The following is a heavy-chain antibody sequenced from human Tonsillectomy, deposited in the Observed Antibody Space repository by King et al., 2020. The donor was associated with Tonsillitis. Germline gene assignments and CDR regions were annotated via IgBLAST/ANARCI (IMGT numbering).Heavy chain of an antibody. Sequence: VQLVESGEGVVQPGRSLRLSCAASGFTFSSYAMHWVRQAPGKGLEWVAVISYNGSNRYYADSVKGRFTISRDNSKNTLYLQMNSLRAEDTAVYYCARDIVGATYYYYGMDVWGQGTTVTVSS. D-gene: IGHD1-26*01. CDR1: GFTFSSYA. J-gene: IGHJ6*02. V-gene: IGHV3-30*04. CDR3: ARDIVGATYYYYGMDV. CDR2: ISYNGSNR.